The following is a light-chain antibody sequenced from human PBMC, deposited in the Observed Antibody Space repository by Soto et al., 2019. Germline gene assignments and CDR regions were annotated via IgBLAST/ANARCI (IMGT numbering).Light chain of an antibody. J-gene: IGKJ5*01. CDR1: QSVGSF. V-gene: IGKV3-11*01. CDR2: DAS. Sequence: EIVLTQSPATLSLSPGERATLSCRASQSVGSFLAWYQQTPGQAPRLLLYDASNKATGIPARFSGSGSGTDFTLVISSLEPEDFAVYYCQQRSNWPITFGQGTRLESK. CDR3: QQRSNWPIT.